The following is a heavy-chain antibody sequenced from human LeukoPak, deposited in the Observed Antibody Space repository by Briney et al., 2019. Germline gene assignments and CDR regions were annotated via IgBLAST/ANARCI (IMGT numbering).Heavy chain of an antibody. CDR3: ASLKNYYDSSGYLVTDAFDI. CDR2: INHSGST. D-gene: IGHD3-22*01. J-gene: IGHJ3*02. Sequence: PSETLSLTCAVYGGSFSGYYWSWIRQPPGKGLEWIGEINHSGSTNYNPSLKSRVIISVDTSKNQFSLKLSSVTAADTAVYYCASLKNYYDSSGYLVTDAFDIWGQGTMVTVSS. CDR1: GGSFSGYY. V-gene: IGHV4-34*01.